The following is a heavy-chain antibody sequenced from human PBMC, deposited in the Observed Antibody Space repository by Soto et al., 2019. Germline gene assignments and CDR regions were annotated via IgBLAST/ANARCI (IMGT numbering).Heavy chain of an antibody. CDR2: INHSGST. J-gene: IGHJ4*02. Sequence: SETLSLTCAVYGGSFSGYYWSWIRQPPGKGLEWIGEINHSGSTNYNPSLKSRVTISVDTSKNQFSLKLSSVTAADTAVYYCARGGGIAAAGTHLEIDYWGQGTLVTVSS. D-gene: IGHD6-13*01. V-gene: IGHV4-34*01. CDR3: ARGGGIAAAGTHLEIDY. CDR1: GGSFSGYY.